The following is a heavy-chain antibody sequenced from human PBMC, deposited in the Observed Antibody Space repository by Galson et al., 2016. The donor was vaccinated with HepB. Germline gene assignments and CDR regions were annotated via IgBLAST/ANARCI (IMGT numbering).Heavy chain of an antibody. CDR1: GFTFGDHY. CDR2: ISASGQTI. J-gene: IGHJ4*02. V-gene: IGHV3-11*01. CDR3: ARGYQRYDFDY. D-gene: IGHD1-1*01. Sequence: SLRLSCATSGFTFGDHYFSWIRQAPGKGLEWISHISASGQTIFYADSVQGRFTVSRDNALYLQMDSPRVDDTAVYYCARGYQRYDFDYWGRGTLVSVSS.